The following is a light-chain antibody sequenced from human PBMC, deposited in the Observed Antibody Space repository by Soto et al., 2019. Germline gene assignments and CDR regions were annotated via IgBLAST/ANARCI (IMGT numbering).Light chain of an antibody. J-gene: IGLJ1*01. CDR3: QSYDSSLSGYV. CDR2: GNS. Sequence: QSALTQPPSVSGAPGQRVTISCTGSSSNIGAGYDVHWYQQLPGTAPKLLIYGNSNRPSGVPDRFSGSKFGTSASLAITGLQAEDEADYYCQSYDSSLSGYVFGTGTKLTVL. CDR1: SSNIGAGYD. V-gene: IGLV1-40*01.